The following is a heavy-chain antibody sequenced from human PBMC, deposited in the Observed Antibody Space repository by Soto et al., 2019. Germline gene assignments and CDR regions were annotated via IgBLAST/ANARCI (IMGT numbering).Heavy chain of an antibody. V-gene: IGHV3-21*01. CDR3: ARDLGLLKSMFDY. CDR1: GFSFNSFN. D-gene: IGHD2-8*01. J-gene: IGHJ4*02. CDR2: ISVSGDNI. Sequence: GGALRLSCLASGFSFNSFNMNWIRRAPGRGLEWVASISVSGDNIYYGDSMQGRFTISRDNSKRSVFLDLNSLRVEDTAVYYCARDLGLLKSMFDYWGQGTLVTVSS.